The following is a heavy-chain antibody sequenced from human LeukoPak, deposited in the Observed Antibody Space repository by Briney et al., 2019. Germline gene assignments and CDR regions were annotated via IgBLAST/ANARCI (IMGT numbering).Heavy chain of an antibody. D-gene: IGHD6-13*01. V-gene: IGHV1-18*01. CDR1: GYTFTSYG. Sequence: ASVKASCKASGYTFTSYGISWVRQAPGQGPEWMGWISAYNGNTNYAQKLQGRVTMTTDTSTSTAYLELRSLRSDDTAVYYCARDQYSSSWYDYYYYMDVWGKGTTVTVSS. J-gene: IGHJ6*03. CDR2: ISAYNGNT. CDR3: ARDQYSSSWYDYYYYMDV.